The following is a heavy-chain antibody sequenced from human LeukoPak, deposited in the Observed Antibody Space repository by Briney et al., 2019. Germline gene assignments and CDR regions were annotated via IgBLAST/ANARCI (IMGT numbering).Heavy chain of an antibody. CDR2: IYTSGST. Sequence: SETLSLTCTVSGASISSDYWSWIRQPPGKGPEWIGRIYTSGSTNYNPSLKSRVTMSVDTSKNQFSLKLSSVTAADTAVYYCARVNSSGWFYIDYWGQGTLVTVSS. CDR3: ARVNSSGWFYIDY. J-gene: IGHJ4*02. CDR1: GASISSDY. D-gene: IGHD6-19*01. V-gene: IGHV4-4*07.